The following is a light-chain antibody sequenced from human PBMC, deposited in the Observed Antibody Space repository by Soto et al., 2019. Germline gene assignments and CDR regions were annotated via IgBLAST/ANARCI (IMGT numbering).Light chain of an antibody. J-gene: IGLJ3*02. V-gene: IGLV1-40*01. CDR2: GNS. CDR1: SSNIGAGYD. CDR3: QSCDRSLSGWV. Sequence: QSVLTQPPSVSGAPGQRVTISCTGSSSNIGAGYDVHWYQQLPGTAPKLLIYGNSNRPSGVPDRFSGSKAGTSASLAITGLQAEDEADYYCQSCDRSLSGWVFGGGTKLTVL.